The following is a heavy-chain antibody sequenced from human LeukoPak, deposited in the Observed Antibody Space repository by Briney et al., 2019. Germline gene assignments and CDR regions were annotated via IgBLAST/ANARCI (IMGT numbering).Heavy chain of an antibody. CDR1: GYTFTSYG. Sequence: GASVKVSCKASGYTFTSYGISWVRQAPGQGLEWMRWISAYNGNTNYAQKLQGRVTMTTDTSTSTAYMELRSLRSDDTAVYYCARGLLSGYDLYYYYYYMDVWGKGTTVTVSS. CDR2: ISAYNGNT. J-gene: IGHJ6*03. CDR3: ARGLLSGYDLYYYYYYMDV. V-gene: IGHV1-18*01. D-gene: IGHD5-12*01.